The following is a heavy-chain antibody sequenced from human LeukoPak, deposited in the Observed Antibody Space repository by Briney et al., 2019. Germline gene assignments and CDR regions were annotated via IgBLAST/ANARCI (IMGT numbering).Heavy chain of an antibody. J-gene: IGHJ4*02. Sequence: GGSLRLSCAASGFTFSRYEMNWVRQAPGKGLEWVLSISSSGSTIYYADSVKGRFTISRDNAKNSLYLQMNSLRAEATAMYYCARSGSGWFDYWGPGTLVTVSS. D-gene: IGHD6-19*01. CDR1: GFTFSRYE. V-gene: IGHV3-48*03. CDR2: ISSSGSTI. CDR3: ARSGSGWFDY.